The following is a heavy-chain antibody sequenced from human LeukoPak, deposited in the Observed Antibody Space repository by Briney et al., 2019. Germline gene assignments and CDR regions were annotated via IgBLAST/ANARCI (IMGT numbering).Heavy chain of an antibody. D-gene: IGHD6-19*01. CDR2: ISAYNGNT. J-gene: IGHJ5*02. CDR3: ARDLRTAVAGNWFDP. V-gene: IGHV1-18*01. Sequence: GASVKVSCKASGYTFTSYDISWVRQAPGQGLEWMGWISAYNGNTNYAQKFQGRVTMTTDTSTSTAYMELRSLGSDDTAVYYCARDLRTAVAGNWFDPWGQGTLVTVSS. CDR1: GYTFTSYD.